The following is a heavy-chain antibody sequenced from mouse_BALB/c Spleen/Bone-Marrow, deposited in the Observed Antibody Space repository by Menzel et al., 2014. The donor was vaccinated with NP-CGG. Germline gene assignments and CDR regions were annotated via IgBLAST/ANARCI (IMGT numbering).Heavy chain of an antibody. V-gene: IGHV1S81*02. CDR1: GYTFTSYW. Sequence: QVQLQQSGAELVKPGASVRLSCKASGYTFTSYWIHWVKLRPGQGLEWIGEINPSNGRTNYNEKFKNKATLTVDKSSSTAYIQPSSPTSEDSSVHFRARYDRPAWFSFLGQGTLVTVSA. CDR3: ARYDRPAWFSF. D-gene: IGHD2-3*01. J-gene: IGHJ3*01. CDR2: INPSNGRT.